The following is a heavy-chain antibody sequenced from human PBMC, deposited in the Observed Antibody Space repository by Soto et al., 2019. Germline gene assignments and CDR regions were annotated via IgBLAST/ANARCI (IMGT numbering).Heavy chain of an antibody. J-gene: IGHJ4*02. D-gene: IGHD6-13*01. CDR2: IIPIFGTA. V-gene: IGHV1-69*06. Sequence: SVKVSCKASGGTFSSYAISWVRQAPGQGLEWMGGIIPIFGTANYAQKFQGRVTITADKSTSTAYMELSSLRSEDTAVYYCARCGYSTSWSYIDYWGQGTLVNVPS. CDR1: GGTFSSYA. CDR3: ARCGYSTSWSYIDY.